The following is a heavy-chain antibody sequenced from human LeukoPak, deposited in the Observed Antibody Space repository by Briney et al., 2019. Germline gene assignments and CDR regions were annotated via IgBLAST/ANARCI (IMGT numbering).Heavy chain of an antibody. CDR1: GFTFSSYS. D-gene: IGHD1-26*01. CDR2: ISSSSSYI. Sequence: GGSLXXSCAVSGFTFSSYSMNWVRQAPGKGLEWVSSISSSSSYIYYADSVKGRFTISRDNAKNSLYLQLNSLRAEDTAVYYXAXXLXXGATYPXHWGQGTLVTVSS. J-gene: IGHJ5*02. V-gene: IGHV3-21*01. CDR3: AXXLXXGATYPXH.